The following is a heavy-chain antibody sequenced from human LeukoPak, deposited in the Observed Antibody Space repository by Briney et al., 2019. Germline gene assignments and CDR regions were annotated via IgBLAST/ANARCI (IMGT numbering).Heavy chain of an antibody. Sequence: SETLSLTCTVSGVSIRSYYWSWIRQPPGKGLEWIGYFYYSGTTNYNPSLKSRVTISVDTSKNQFSLKLSSVTAADTAVYYCARRAAIENYFDYWGQGTLVTVSS. D-gene: IGHD2-21*01. V-gene: IGHV4-59*01. J-gene: IGHJ4*02. CDR1: GVSIRSYY. CDR2: FYYSGTT. CDR3: ARRAAIENYFDY.